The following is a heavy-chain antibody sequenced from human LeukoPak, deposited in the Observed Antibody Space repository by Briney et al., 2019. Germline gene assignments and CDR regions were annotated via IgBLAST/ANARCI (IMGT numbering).Heavy chain of an antibody. V-gene: IGHV4-39*01. D-gene: IGHD1-26*01. J-gene: IGHJ5*02. Sequence: PSETLSLTCTVSGGSISSSSYYWGWIRQPPGKGLEWIGSIYYSGSTYYNPSLKSRVTISVDTSKNQFSLKLSSVTAADTAVYYCARALPRYRVINWFDPWGQGTLVTVSS. CDR1: GGSISSSSYY. CDR3: ARALPRYRVINWFDP. CDR2: IYYSGST.